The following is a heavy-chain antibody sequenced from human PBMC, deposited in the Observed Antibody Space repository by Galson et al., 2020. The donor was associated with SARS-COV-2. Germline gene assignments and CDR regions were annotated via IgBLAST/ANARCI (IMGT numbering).Heavy chain of an antibody. D-gene: IGHD3-9*01. Sequence: TNTGNPTYAQGFTGRFVFSLDTSVSTAFLQINSLKAEDTAVYYCARDSIDYDAFDIWGQGTMVTVSS. V-gene: IGHV7-4-1*02. CDR3: ARDSIDYDAFDI. J-gene: IGHJ3*02. CDR2: TNTGNP.